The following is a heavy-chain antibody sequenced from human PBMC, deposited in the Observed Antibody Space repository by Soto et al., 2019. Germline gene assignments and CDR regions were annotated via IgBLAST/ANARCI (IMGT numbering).Heavy chain of an antibody. D-gene: IGHD6-13*01. V-gene: IGHV1-69*13. CDR3: ASRQQLVQRDLNWFDP. CDR2: IIPIFGTA. CDR1: GGTFSSYA. Sequence: ASVKVSCKASGGTFSSYAISWGRQAPGQGVEWMGGIIPIFGTANYAQKFQGRVTITADESTSTAYMELSSLRSEDTAVYYCASRQQLVQRDLNWFDPWGQGTLVTVSS. J-gene: IGHJ5*02.